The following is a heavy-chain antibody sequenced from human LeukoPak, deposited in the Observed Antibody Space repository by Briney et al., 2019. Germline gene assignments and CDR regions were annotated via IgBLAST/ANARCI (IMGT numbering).Heavy chain of an antibody. J-gene: IGHJ4*02. CDR2: IYYSGST. D-gene: IGHD3-3*01. Sequence: SETLSLTCTVSGGSISSGGYYWSWIRQPPGKGLEWIGYIYYSGSTYYNPSLKSRVTISVDTSKNQFSLELSSVTAADTAVYYCASQMIHDFWSGYYTDYWGQGTLVTVSS. CDR1: GGSISSGGYY. CDR3: ASQMIHDFWSGYYTDY. V-gene: IGHV4-30-4*08.